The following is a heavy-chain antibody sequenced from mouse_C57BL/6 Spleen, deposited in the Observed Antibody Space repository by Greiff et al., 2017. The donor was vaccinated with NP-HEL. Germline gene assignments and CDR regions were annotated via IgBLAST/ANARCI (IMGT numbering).Heavy chain of an antibody. CDR3: ASIPSSGYDY. Sequence: VQLQQSGAELARPGASVKLSCKASGYTFTSYGISWVKQRTGQGLEWIGEIYPRSGNTYYNEKFKGKATLTADKSSSTAYMELRSLTSEDSAVYFCASIPSSGYDYWGQGTTLTVSS. V-gene: IGHV1-81*01. CDR1: GYTFTSYG. J-gene: IGHJ2*01. D-gene: IGHD3-2*02. CDR2: IYPRSGNT.